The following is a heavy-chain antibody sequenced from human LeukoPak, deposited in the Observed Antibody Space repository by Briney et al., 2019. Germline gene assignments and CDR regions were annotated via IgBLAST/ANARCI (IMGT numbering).Heavy chain of an antibody. CDR3: ARDQGSWSDAFDI. CDR1: GFTFNSYT. V-gene: IGHV3-21*05. CDR2: ISSSSSYI. D-gene: IGHD6-13*01. J-gene: IGHJ3*02. Sequence: GGSLRLSCAASGFTFNSYTMNWVRQAPGKGLEWVSYISSSSSYIYYADSVKGRFTISRDNAKNSLYLQMNSLRAEDTAVYYCARDQGSWSDAFDIWGQGTMVTVSS.